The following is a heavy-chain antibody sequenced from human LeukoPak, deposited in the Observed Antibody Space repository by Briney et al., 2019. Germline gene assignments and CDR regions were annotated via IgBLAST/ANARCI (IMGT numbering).Heavy chain of an antibody. CDR2: IYYSGST. CDR3: ARDLRYYDFWSGYYTGAFDY. D-gene: IGHD3-3*01. CDR1: GGSISSHY. Sequence: SETLFLTCTVSGGSISSHYWSWTRQPPGKGLEWIGYIYYSGSTNYNPSLKSRVTISVDTSKNQFSLKLSSVTAVDTAVYYCARDLRYYDFWSGYYTGAFDYWGQGTLVTVSS. V-gene: IGHV4-59*11. J-gene: IGHJ4*02.